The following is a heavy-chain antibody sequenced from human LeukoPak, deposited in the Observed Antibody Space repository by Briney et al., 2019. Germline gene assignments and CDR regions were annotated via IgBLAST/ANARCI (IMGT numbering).Heavy chain of an antibody. V-gene: IGHV3-49*04. CDR2: IRSKPYGGTT. CDR3: TRDRVGNKKFDC. Sequence: GRSLRLSCTASGFTFGDYAMSWVRQAPGKGLEWVGFIRSKPYGGTTEYAASVKVIFTISRDDSKSIAYLQMNSMKTEDTAVYYCTRDRVGNKKFDCWGQGTLVTVSS. D-gene: IGHD1-26*01. CDR1: GFTFGDYA. J-gene: IGHJ4*02.